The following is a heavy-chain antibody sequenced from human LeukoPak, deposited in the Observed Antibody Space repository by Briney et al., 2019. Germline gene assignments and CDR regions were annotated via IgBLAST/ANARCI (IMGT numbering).Heavy chain of an antibody. CDR2: IYYSGST. CDR3: AREKSAFDY. J-gene: IGHJ4*02. CDR1: GGSISSSSYY. V-gene: IGHV4-39*07. Sequence: DPSETLSLTCTVSGGSISSSSYYWGWIRQPPGKGQEWIGSIYYSGSTYYNPSLKSRVTISVDTSKNQFSLKLSSVTAADTAVYYCAREKSAFDYWGQGTLVTVSS.